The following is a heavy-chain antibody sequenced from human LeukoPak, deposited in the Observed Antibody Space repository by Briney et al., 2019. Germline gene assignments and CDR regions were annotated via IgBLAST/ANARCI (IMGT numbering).Heavy chain of an antibody. J-gene: IGHJ3*02. Sequence: SETLSLTCTVSGYSISSGYYWGWIRQPPGKGLEWIGSIYHSGSTYYNPSLKSRVTISVDTSKNQFSLKLSSVTAADTAVYYCARDFLSGWGLDAFDIWGQGTMVTVSS. V-gene: IGHV4-38-2*02. D-gene: IGHD6-19*01. CDR2: IYHSGST. CDR3: ARDFLSGWGLDAFDI. CDR1: GYSISSGYY.